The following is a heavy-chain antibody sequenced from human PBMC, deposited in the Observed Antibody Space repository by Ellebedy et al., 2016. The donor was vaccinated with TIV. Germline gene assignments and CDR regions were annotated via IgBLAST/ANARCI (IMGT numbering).Heavy chain of an antibody. Sequence: GESLKISCAASGFTFSNYWIHWVRQAPGKGLVWLSRINRDGSSANYADSVKGRFSISRDNAKNSLFLQMNSLRAEDTAVYYCARGGIVVVGAATRPSDYWGQGTLVTVSS. D-gene: IGHD2-15*01. J-gene: IGHJ4*02. CDR2: INRDGSSA. CDR3: ARGGIVVVGAATRPSDY. CDR1: GFTFSNYW. V-gene: IGHV3-74*01.